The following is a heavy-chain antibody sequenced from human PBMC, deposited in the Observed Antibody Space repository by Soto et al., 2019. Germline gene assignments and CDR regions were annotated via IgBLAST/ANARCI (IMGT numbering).Heavy chain of an antibody. CDR1: GGTFSSYA. CDR2: IIPIFGTA. Sequence: QVQLVQSGAEVKKPGSSVKVSCTASGGTFSSYAISWVRQAPGQGLEWMGGIIPIFGTANYAQKFQGRVTITADESTSTAYMELSSLRSEDTAVYYCARERVVVAATSLYYYYGMDVWGQGTTVTVSS. J-gene: IGHJ6*02. V-gene: IGHV1-69*01. D-gene: IGHD2-15*01. CDR3: ARERVVVAATSLYYYYGMDV.